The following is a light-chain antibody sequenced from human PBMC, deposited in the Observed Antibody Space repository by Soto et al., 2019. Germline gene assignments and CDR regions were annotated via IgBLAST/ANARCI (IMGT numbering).Light chain of an antibody. CDR1: QTVSGSY. Sequence: NVLTQSPGTLSLSPGERATLSCRASQTVSGSYVAWYQQKPGQTPRLLIYGASSRATGIPDRVSGSGSGTDFTLTISRLEPEDFAVYHCQQYGDSPLTFGGGTKVDIK. J-gene: IGKJ4*01. CDR2: GAS. V-gene: IGKV3-20*01. CDR3: QQYGDSPLT.